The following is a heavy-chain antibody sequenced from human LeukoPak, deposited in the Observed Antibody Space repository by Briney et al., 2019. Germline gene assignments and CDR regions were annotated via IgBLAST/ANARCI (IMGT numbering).Heavy chain of an antibody. Sequence: PGGSLRLSCAASGFTFSTYAMSWVRQAPGKGLEWVSGISGSGGNTYYTDSVKGRYYTDSVKGRFTISRDNAKNMVHLQMNSLRAEDSAVYYCALSRGSVNTWVGEFVYGMDVWGHGTTATVSS. V-gene: IGHV3-23*01. CDR1: GFTFSTYA. CDR3: ALSRGSVNTWVGEFVYGMDV. D-gene: IGHD3-10*01. CDR2: ISGSGGNT. J-gene: IGHJ6*02.